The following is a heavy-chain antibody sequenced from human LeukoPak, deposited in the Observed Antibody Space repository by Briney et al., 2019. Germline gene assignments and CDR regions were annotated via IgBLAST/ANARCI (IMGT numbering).Heavy chain of an antibody. CDR1: GFTFSSHE. V-gene: IGHV3-48*03. D-gene: IGHD2-2*01. Sequence: GGSLRLSCAASGFTFSSHEMNWVRQAPGKGLEWISYTGTSDSTIYYADSVKGRFTISRDNAKNSLSLQMNSLRAEDTAIYYCARGGCCSSSICYHFNAFDMWGQGTMVTVSS. CDR3: ARGGCCSSSICYHFNAFDM. CDR2: TGTSDSTI. J-gene: IGHJ3*02.